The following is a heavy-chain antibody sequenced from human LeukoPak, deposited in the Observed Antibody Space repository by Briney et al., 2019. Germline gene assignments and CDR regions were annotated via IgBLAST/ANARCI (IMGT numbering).Heavy chain of an antibody. CDR2: INPSGGST. V-gene: IGHV1-46*01. Sequence: ASVKVSCKASGYTFSSYYMHWVRQAPGQGLEWMGIINPSGGSTSYAQKFQGRVTMTTDESTSTAYMELSSLRSEDTAVYYCANERLVASIAVKRGSWFDPWGQGTLVTVSS. J-gene: IGHJ5*02. CDR1: GYTFSSYY. CDR3: ANERLVASIAVKRGSWFDP. D-gene: IGHD6-6*01.